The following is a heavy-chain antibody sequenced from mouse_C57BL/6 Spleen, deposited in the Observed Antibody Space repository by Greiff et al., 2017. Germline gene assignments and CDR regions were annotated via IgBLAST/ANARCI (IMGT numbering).Heavy chain of an antibody. CDR1: GYTFTSYW. D-gene: IGHD2-1*01. CDR3: ARYGNYFFDY. CDR2: IDPSDSYT. Sequence: VQLQQPGAELVKPGASVKLSCKASGYTFTSYWMQWVKQRPGQGLEWIGEIDPSDSYTNYNQKFKGKATLTVDTSSSIAYMQLSSLTSEDSAVYYCARYGNYFFDYWGQGTTLTVSS. J-gene: IGHJ2*01. V-gene: IGHV1-50*01.